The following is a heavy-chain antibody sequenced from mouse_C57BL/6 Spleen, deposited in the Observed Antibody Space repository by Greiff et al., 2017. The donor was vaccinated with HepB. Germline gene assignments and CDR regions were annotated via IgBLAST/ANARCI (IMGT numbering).Heavy chain of an antibody. V-gene: IGHV1-80*01. CDR2: IYPGDGDT. CDR3: ARSYDGGSLDY. CDR1: GYAFSSYW. Sequence: QVQLKESGAELVKPGASVKISCKASGYAFSSYWMNWVKQRPGKGLEWIGQIYPGDGDTNYNGKFKGKATLTADKSSSTAYMQLSSLTSEDSAVYFCARSYDGGSLDYWGQGTTLTVSS. D-gene: IGHD2-12*01. J-gene: IGHJ2*01.